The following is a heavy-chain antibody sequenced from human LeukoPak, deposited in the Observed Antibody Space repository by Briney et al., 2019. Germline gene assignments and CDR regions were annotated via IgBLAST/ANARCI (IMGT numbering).Heavy chain of an antibody. Sequence: SVKVSCKASGGTFSSYAISWVRQAPGQGLEWMGGIIPIFGIANYAQKFQGRVTITADESTSTAYMELSSLRSEDTAVYYCASGGYGSGSYSSRNRNYYYYYGMDVWGQGTTVTVSS. CDR2: IIPIFGIA. V-gene: IGHV1-69*01. CDR3: ASGGYGSGSYSSRNRNYYYYYGMDV. J-gene: IGHJ6*02. CDR1: GGTFSSYA. D-gene: IGHD3-10*01.